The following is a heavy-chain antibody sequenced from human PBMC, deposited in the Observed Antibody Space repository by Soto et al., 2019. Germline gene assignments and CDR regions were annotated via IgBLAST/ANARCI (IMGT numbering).Heavy chain of an antibody. CDR2: IYHSGST. CDR3: ARQTQTTVTTIAY. V-gene: IGHV4-4*02. J-gene: IGHJ4*02. D-gene: IGHD4-17*01. CDR1: GGSISSSNW. Sequence: QVQLQESGPGLVKPSGTLSLTCAVSGGSISSSNWWSWVRQPPGKGLEWIGEIYHSGSTNYNPSLKSGVTISVNKTKNQSSLKLSSVTAADTAVYYCARQTQTTVTTIAYWGQGTLVTVSS.